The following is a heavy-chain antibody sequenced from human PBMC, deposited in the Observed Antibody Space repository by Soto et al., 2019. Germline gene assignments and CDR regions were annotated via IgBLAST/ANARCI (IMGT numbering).Heavy chain of an antibody. CDR1: GFTFSSYA. Sequence: GGSLRPSCAASGFTFSSYAMHWVRQAPSKGLEWVAVISYDGSNKYYAVSVKGRFTISRDNSKNTLYLQMNSLRAEDTAVYYCARDQDSSGYSTPSNFFDYWGQGTLVTVSS. CDR2: ISYDGSNK. CDR3: ARDQDSSGYSTPSNFFDY. D-gene: IGHD3-22*01. J-gene: IGHJ4*02. V-gene: IGHV3-30-3*01.